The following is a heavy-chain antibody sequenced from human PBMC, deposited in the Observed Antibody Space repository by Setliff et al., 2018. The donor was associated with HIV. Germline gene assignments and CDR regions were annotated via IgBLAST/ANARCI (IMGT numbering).Heavy chain of an antibody. V-gene: IGHV4-34*01. CDR2: ITPSGAT. CDR1: GGSVSGHY. Sequence: SETLSLTCAVYGGSVSGHYWGWFRQPPGKGLEWIGEITPSGATNYLPSLKSRVTMSLDTSKSQFSLWLTSVTAADTAVHYCARGRWGGGAGAPSYYFDSWGQGTLVTVSS. J-gene: IGHJ4*02. D-gene: IGHD6-19*01. CDR3: ARGRWGGGAGAPSYYFDS.